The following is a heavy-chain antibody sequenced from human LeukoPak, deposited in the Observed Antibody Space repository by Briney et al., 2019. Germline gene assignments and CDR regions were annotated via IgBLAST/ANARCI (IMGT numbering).Heavy chain of an antibody. CDR1: GYTFTGYY. CDR2: INPNSGGT. Sequence: ASVKVSCKASGYTFTGYYMHWVRQAPGQGLEWMGWINPNSGGTNYAQKFQGRVTMTRDTSISTAYMELSRLRSDDTAVYYCAREEGYSSSSSCSAPFDYWGQGTLVTVSS. CDR3: AREEGYSSSSSCSAPFDY. V-gene: IGHV1-2*02. D-gene: IGHD2-2*01. J-gene: IGHJ4*02.